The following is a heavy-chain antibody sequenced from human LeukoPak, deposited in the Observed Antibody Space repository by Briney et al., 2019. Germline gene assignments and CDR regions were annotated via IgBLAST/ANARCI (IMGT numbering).Heavy chain of an antibody. Sequence: GGSLRLSCAASGFTFDDYGMSWVRQATGKGLEWVSGINWNGGSTGYADSVKGRFTISRDNAKNSLYLQMNSLRAEDTALYYCARSFGATVTTPDFHWGQGTLVTVSS. CDR2: INWNGGST. CDR3: ARSFGATVTTPDFH. J-gene: IGHJ4*02. CDR1: GFTFDDYG. D-gene: IGHD4-17*01. V-gene: IGHV3-20*04.